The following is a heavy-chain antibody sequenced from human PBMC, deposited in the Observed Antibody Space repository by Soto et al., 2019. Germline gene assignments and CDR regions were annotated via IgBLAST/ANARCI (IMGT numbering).Heavy chain of an antibody. CDR1: GYTFSRYG. CDR3: AKNGQPPYYYYGLDV. CDR2: ISGYNGDT. V-gene: IGHV1-18*01. Sequence: QGQLVQSGGEEKKHGASVRVSCKTSGYTFSRYGISWVRQARGQGLEWMGWISGYNGDTNYARKFQGRVTMTIDTSTTTAYMELRSLTSDDTAVYYCAKNGQPPYYYYGLDVWGQGTTVTVSS. J-gene: IGHJ6*02. D-gene: IGHD2-8*01.